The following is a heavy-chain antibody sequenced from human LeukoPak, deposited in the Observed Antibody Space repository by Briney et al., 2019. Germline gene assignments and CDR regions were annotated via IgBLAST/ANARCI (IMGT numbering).Heavy chain of an antibody. Sequence: KTSETLSLTCTVSGVSINSHSWSWIRQPPGKGLEWIGYFSYSGSTNYNSPLKSRLTTSVDTSKNQLSLNLSSVTAADTAVYYCARDERISIFGVVTHWYLNLWGRGTLVTVSS. V-gene: IGHV4-59*11. CDR1: GVSINSHS. CDR3: ARDERISIFGVVTHWYLNL. CDR2: FSYSGST. D-gene: IGHD3-3*01. J-gene: IGHJ2*01.